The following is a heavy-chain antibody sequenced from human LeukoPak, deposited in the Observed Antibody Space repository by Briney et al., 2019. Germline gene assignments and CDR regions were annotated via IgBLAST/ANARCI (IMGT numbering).Heavy chain of an antibody. CDR1: GYTFSSYG. V-gene: IGHV1-18*01. CDR2: ISVYNDNT. J-gene: IGHJ4*02. D-gene: IGHD1-20*01. CDR3: ARCVDNWNDVDYFDY. Sequence: ASVKVSCKASGYTFSSYGITWVRQAAGQGLEWMGWISVYNDNTNYARKFQDRVTMTTEISTSTAYMELRSLRSDDTAVYYCARCVDNWNDVDYFDYWGQGTLVTVSS.